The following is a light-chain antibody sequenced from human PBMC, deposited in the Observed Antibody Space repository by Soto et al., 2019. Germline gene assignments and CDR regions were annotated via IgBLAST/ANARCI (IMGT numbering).Light chain of an antibody. CDR3: QSYDIILNSPLV. Sequence: QSVLTQPPSVSGAAGQRVTISCTGSTSNIGAGYDVHWYQQLPGTAPKLLIYDKDNRPSGVPDRFSASKSGTSASLAITGLQAEDEAYYYCQSYDIILNSPLVFGGGTKLTVL. CDR2: DKD. CDR1: TSNIGAGYD. J-gene: IGLJ2*01. V-gene: IGLV1-40*01.